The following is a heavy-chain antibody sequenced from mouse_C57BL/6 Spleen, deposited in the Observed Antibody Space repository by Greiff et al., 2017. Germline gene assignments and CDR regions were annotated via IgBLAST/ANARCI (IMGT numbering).Heavy chain of an antibody. CDR3: AKNSNYAFYYAMDY. CDR2: IDPNSGGT. D-gene: IGHD2-5*01. CDR1: GYTFTSYW. Sequence: QVQLQQPGAELVKPGASVKLSCKASGYTFTSYWMHWVKQRPGRGLEWIGRIDPNSGGTKYNEKFKSKATLTVDKPSSTAYMQLSSLTSEDAAVCYCAKNSNYAFYYAMDYWGQGTSVTVSS. J-gene: IGHJ4*01. V-gene: IGHV1-72*01.